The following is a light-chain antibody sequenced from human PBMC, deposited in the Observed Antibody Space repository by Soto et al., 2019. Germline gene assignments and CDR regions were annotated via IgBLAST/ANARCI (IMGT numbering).Light chain of an antibody. CDR3: SSYTRSSTRV. CDR2: EVS. Sequence: QSVLTQPASVSGSPGQSITISCTGTSSDVGGYNYVSWYQQHPGKAPKLMIYEVSNRPSGVSNRFSGSTASLTISGLQAEDEADYYCSSYTRSSTRVFGGGTKLTVL. J-gene: IGLJ3*02. V-gene: IGLV2-14*01. CDR1: SSDVGGYNY.